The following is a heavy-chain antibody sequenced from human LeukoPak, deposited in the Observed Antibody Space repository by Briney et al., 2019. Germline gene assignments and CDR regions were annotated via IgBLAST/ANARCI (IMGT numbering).Heavy chain of an antibody. V-gene: IGHV4-38-2*02. D-gene: IGHD6-13*01. CDR1: GYSISSGYY. CDR3: ARDAVVAAAGGAYYYYYMDV. J-gene: IGHJ6*03. CDR2: IYHSGST. Sequence: SETLSLTCTVSGYSISSGYYWGWIRQPPGKGLEWIGSIYHSGSTYYNPSLKSRVTISVDTSKNQFSLKLSSVTAADTAVYYCARDAVVAAAGGAYYYYYMDVWGKGTTVTVSS.